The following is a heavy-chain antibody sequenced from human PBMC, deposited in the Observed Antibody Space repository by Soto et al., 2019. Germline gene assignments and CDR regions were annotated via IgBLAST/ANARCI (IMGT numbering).Heavy chain of an antibody. CDR2: ISYDGSNK. Sequence: LRHSCAASVLPLSRDAMHGVRQAPGKGVEWVAVISYDGSNKYYADSVKGRFTISRDNSKNTLYLQMNSLRAEDTAVYYCARYIVVVTATYAFDIWGQGT. D-gene: IGHD2-21*02. CDR3: ARYIVVVTATYAFDI. CDR1: VLPLSRDA. V-gene: IGHV3-30-3*01. J-gene: IGHJ3*02.